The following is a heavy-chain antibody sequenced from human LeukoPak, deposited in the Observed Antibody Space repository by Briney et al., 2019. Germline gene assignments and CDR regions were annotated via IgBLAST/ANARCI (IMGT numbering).Heavy chain of an antibody. CDR3: ARGLLGVGELSLYRPADY. CDR1: GFTFSTYN. D-gene: IGHD3-16*02. CDR2: INTSSNER. V-gene: IGHV3-48*01. Sequence: PGGSLRLSCAASGFTFSTYNMNWVRQAPGKGLEWISDINTSSNERYYADSVKSRFTISRDNGKNSLYLQMNSLRAEDTAVYYCARGLLGVGELSLYRPADYWGQGTLVTVSS. J-gene: IGHJ4*02.